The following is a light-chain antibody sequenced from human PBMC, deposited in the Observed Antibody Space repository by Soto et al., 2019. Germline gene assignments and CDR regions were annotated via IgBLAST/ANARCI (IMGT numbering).Light chain of an antibody. CDR2: GAS. CDR3: QQYNSYPWT. Sequence: PGERVTLSCRASQSVSSSYLTWYQQKPGQAPRLLIYGASTRATGIPARFSGSGSGTDFTLTISSLQPDDFATYYCQQYNSYPWTFGQGAKADIK. J-gene: IGKJ1*01. CDR1: QSVSSSY. V-gene: IGKV3D-7*01.